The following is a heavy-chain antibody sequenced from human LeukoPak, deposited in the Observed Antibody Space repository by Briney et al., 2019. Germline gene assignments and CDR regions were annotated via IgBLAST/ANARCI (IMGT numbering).Heavy chain of an antibody. V-gene: IGHV4-61*02. Sequence: PSQTLSLTCTVSGDSISSSRHYWSWIRQPAVNGLEWIGRIYASGSTNDNASLKNRVTISLDTSKNQFSLNLRSVTAADTAVYYCARDGVVTMELDYWGQGTLVTVSS. CDR1: GDSISSSRHY. CDR2: IYASGST. CDR3: ARDGVVTMELDY. D-gene: IGHD3-3*01. J-gene: IGHJ4*02.